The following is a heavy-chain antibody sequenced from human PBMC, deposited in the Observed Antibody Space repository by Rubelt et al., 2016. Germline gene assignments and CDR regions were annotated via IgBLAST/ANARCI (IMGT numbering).Heavy chain of an antibody. J-gene: IGHJ4*02. V-gene: IGHV1-24*01. Sequence: QAPGKGLVWMGGFDPEDGETIYAQKFQGRVTMTEDSSTDTAYMELSSLRSEDTAVYYCATTGRSWDWGQGTLVTVSS. D-gene: IGHD6-13*01. CDR2: FDPEDGET. CDR3: ATTGRSWD.